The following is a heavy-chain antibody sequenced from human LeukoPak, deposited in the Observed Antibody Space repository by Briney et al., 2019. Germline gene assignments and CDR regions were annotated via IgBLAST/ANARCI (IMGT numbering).Heavy chain of an antibody. V-gene: IGHV3-9*01. J-gene: IGHJ4*02. D-gene: IGHD2-15*01. Sequence: GGSLRLSCAASGFTFDDYAMHWVRQAPGKGLEWVSGISWNSGSIGYADSVKGRFTISRDNAKNSLYLQMNSLRAEDTALYYCAKGLVVAAYFDYWGQGTLVTVSS. CDR1: GFTFDDYA. CDR2: ISWNSGSI. CDR3: AKGLVVAAYFDY.